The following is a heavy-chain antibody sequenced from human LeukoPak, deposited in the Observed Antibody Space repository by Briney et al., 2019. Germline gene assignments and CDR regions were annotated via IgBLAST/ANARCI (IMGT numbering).Heavy chain of an antibody. CDR2: IYYSGST. CDR1: GGSISSYY. D-gene: IGHD6-19*01. Sequence: KPSETLSLTCTVSGGSISSYYWSWIRQPPGKGLEWIGYIYYSGSTNYNPSLKSRVTISVDTSKNQFSLKLSSVTAADTAVYYCARGYSSGWYPYYYYYGMDVWGQGTTVTVSS. CDR3: ARGYSSGWYPYYYYYGMDV. J-gene: IGHJ6*02. V-gene: IGHV4-59*08.